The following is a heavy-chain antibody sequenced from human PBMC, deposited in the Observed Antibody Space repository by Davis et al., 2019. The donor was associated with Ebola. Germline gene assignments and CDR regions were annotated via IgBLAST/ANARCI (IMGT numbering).Heavy chain of an antibody. J-gene: IGHJ3*02. CDR1: GYTFTSYG. Sequence: ASVKVSCKASGYTFTSYGISWVRQAPGQGLEWMGWISAYNGNTNYAQKLQGRVTMTTDTSTSTAYMELSSLRSEDTAVYYCASYSSSWKAPFDAFDIWGQGTMVTVSS. V-gene: IGHV1-18*01. CDR2: ISAYNGNT. CDR3: ASYSSSWKAPFDAFDI. D-gene: IGHD6-13*01.